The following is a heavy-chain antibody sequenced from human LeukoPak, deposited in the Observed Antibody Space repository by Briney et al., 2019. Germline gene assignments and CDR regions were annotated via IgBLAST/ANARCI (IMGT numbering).Heavy chain of an antibody. CDR2: ISAYNGNT. D-gene: IGHD3-10*01. Sequence: ASVKVSCKASGYTFTNYGISWVRQAPGQGLEWMGWISAYNGNTNYAQKLQGRVTMTTDTSTSTAYMELRSLRSDDTAVYYCARDLFNYYGSGSYFDYWGQGTLVTVSS. CDR1: GYTFTNYG. V-gene: IGHV1-18*01. J-gene: IGHJ4*02. CDR3: ARDLFNYYGSGSYFDY.